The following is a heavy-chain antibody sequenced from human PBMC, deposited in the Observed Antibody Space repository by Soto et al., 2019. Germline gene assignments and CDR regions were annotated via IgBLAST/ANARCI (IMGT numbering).Heavy chain of an antibody. CDR2: IQSKAEGGAT. D-gene: IGHD6-25*01. CDR1: GFTFSNAW. CDR3: ATDLPTAGVCELDD. J-gene: IGHJ4*02. V-gene: IGHV3-15*01. Sequence: PGGSLRLSCATSGFTFSNAWMNWVRQAPGKGLEWIGHIQSKAEGGATDYVAPVKGRFSISRDDSKNTVYLQMNSLKTEDTAVYFCATDLPTAGVCELDDWGEVTRVP.